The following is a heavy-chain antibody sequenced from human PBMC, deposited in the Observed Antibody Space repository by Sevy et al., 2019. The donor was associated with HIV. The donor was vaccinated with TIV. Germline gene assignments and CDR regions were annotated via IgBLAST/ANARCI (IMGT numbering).Heavy chain of an antibody. V-gene: IGHV3-30*02. D-gene: IGHD3-9*01. CDR1: AFTFSSYG. J-gene: IGHJ4*02. Sequence: GGFLRLSCAASAFTFSSYGMHWVRQAPGKGLEWVAFIWYDGSDKEYADSVKGRFTISRDNSKNTLYLQMNSLRAEDTAVYYCASDILTGSDYWGQGTLVTVSS. CDR2: IWYDGSDK. CDR3: ASDILTGSDY.